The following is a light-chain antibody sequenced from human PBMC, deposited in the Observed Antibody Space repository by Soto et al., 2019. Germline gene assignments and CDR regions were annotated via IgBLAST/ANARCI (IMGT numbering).Light chain of an antibody. V-gene: IGKV3-11*01. Sequence: EIVLTQSPGTLSLSPGERATLSCRASQSVSSYLAWYQQKPGQAPRLLIDDASDRATGIPARFSGSGSGTDFTLTISSLEAEDFAVYYCQQRSTWPITFGQGTRLEIK. J-gene: IGKJ5*01. CDR2: DAS. CDR1: QSVSSY. CDR3: QQRSTWPIT.